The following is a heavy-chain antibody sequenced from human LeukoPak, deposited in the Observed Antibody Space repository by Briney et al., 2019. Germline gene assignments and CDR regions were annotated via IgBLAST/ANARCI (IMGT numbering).Heavy chain of an antibody. J-gene: IGHJ4*02. V-gene: IGHV3-11*03. Sequence: GGPLRLSCAASGFTFGDFYMSWIRQAPGKGLESVSYISGSSSNTNYADSVKGRFTISRDNAKNSLYLQMNSLRAEDTAVYYCTRHPAEGDYWGQGTLVTVSS. CDR2: ISGSSSNT. CDR1: GFTFGDFY. D-gene: IGHD2-15*01. CDR3: TRHPAEGDY.